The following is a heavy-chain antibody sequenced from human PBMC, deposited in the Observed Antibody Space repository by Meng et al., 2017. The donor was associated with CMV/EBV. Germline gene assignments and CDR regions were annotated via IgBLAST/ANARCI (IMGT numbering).Heavy chain of an antibody. CDR2: IRPTGSTT. CDR1: GFTFSNYE. J-gene: IGHJ4*02. CDR3: ARVERWGGY. V-gene: IGHV3-48*03. Sequence: GGSLRLSCTASGFTFSNYEMNWVRQAPGKGLEWVSYIRPTGSTTYYADSMKGRFTISRDNAKNSLYLQMNSLREEDTAVYYCARVERWGGYWGQGTLVTVSS. D-gene: IGHD4-23*01.